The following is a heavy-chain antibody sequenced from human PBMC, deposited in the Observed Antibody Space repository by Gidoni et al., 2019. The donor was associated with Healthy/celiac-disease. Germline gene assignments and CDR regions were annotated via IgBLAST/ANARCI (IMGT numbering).Heavy chain of an antibody. Sequence: EVQMVESGGGLVQPGGSMRLSCAASGFTFSSYAMSWVRQAPGKGLEWVSAMSGSGGSTYYADSVKGRFTISRDNSKNTLYLQMNSLRAEDTAVYYCASRQRGGFRDYWGQGTLVTVSS. V-gene: IGHV3-23*04. CDR2: MSGSGGST. J-gene: IGHJ4*02. CDR3: ASRQRGGFRDY. D-gene: IGHD3-16*01. CDR1: GFTFSSYA.